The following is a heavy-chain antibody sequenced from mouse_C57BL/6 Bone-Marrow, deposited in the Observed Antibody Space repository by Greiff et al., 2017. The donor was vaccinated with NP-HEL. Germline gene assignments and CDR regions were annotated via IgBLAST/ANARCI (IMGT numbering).Heavy chain of an antibody. CDR3: TRARNYWYFDV. V-gene: IGHV6-6*01. Sequence: EVMLVESGGGLVQPGGSMKLSCAASGFTFSDAWMDWVRQSPEKGLEWVAEIRNKANNHATYYAESVKGRFTISRDDSKSSVYLQMNSLRAEDTGIYYCTRARNYWYFDVWGTGTTVTVSS. CDR1: GFTFSDAW. CDR2: IRNKANNHAT. J-gene: IGHJ1*03.